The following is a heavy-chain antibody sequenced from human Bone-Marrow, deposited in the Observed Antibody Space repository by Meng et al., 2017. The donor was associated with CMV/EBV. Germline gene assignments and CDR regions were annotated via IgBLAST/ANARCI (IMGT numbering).Heavy chain of an antibody. CDR2: IYPGDSDT. Sequence: GESLKISCKGSGYSFTTYWIGWVRQMPEKGLEWMGIIYPGDSDTTYGPSFQGQVTISADKSISTAYLQWSSLKASDTAMYYCARLMVGATTHFDYWGQGTLVTVSS. CDR1: GYSFTTYW. D-gene: IGHD1-26*01. V-gene: IGHV5-51*01. J-gene: IGHJ4*02. CDR3: ARLMVGATTHFDY.